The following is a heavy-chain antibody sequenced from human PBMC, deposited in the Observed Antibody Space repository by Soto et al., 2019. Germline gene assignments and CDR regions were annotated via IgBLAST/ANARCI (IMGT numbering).Heavy chain of an antibody. V-gene: IGHV3-23*01. D-gene: IGHD6-25*01. CDR1: GFTFGTYA. CDR3: AKDRDIAYHLEGGFYYSGMDV. Sequence: PGESLNISCAASGFTFGTYAMNWFRQAPGKGLVWVSPITDVGDPTYYADSVKGRFTISRDNSKNTLFLQMNSLRAEDTARYYCAKDRDIAYHLEGGFYYSGMDVWGQGTTLTVSS. J-gene: IGHJ6*02. CDR2: ITDVGDPT.